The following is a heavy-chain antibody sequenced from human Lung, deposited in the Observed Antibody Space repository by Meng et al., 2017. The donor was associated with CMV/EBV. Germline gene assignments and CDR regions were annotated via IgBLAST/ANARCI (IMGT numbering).Heavy chain of an antibody. V-gene: IGHV3-23*03. Sequence: LXXAASGFTFSDFAMSWVRQAPGKGLEWVSVIYSGGRSTSYADSVKGRFTISRDNSKNTLYLQMNRLRADDTAVYYCAKMYCGTTSCYIFDFWGLGTLVTVSS. CDR2: IYSGGRST. CDR3: AKMYCGTTSCYIFDF. J-gene: IGHJ4*02. CDR1: GFTFSDFA. D-gene: IGHD2-2*02.